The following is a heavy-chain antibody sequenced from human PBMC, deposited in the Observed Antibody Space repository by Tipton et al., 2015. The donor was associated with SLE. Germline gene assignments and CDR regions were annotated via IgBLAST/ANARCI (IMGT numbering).Heavy chain of an antibody. CDR1: GGSFSGYY. J-gene: IGHJ2*01. D-gene: IGHD6-19*01. CDR2: INHSGST. Sequence: TLSLTCAVYGGSFSGYYWSWIRQPPGKGLEWIGEINHSGSTYYNPSLKSRVTISVDTSKNQFSLKLSSVTAADTAVYYCARGSYSSGWYWNWYFDLWGRGTLVTVSS. V-gene: IGHV4-34*01. CDR3: ARGSYSSGWYWNWYFDL.